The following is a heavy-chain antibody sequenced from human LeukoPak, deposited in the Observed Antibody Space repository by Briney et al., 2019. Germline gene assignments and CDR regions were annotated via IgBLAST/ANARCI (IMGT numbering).Heavy chain of an antibody. Sequence: PGGSLRLSCAASGFTVSSNYMSWVRQAPGKGLEWVSVIYSGGSTYYADSVKGRFTISRDNSKNTLYLQMNSLRAEDTAVYYCARNYYGSGRPYYYYYYGMDVWGQGTTVTVSS. CDR3: ARNYYGSGRPYYYYYYGMDV. CDR2: IYSGGST. J-gene: IGHJ6*02. CDR1: GFTVSSNY. D-gene: IGHD3-10*01. V-gene: IGHV3-53*01.